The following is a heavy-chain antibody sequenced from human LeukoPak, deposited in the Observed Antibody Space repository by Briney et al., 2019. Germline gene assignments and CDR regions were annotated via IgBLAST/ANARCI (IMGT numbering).Heavy chain of an antibody. CDR1: GFTVSSNY. Sequence: RGSLRLSRAASGFTVSSNYMSWVRQAPGKGLEWGSVIYSGSNTYYADSVKGRFTISRHNSKNTLYLQLNSLRAKDTAVYYCARQASYGYYGMDVWGQGTTVTVSS. D-gene: IGHD3-16*01. CDR3: ARQASYGYYGMDV. CDR2: IYSGSNT. J-gene: IGHJ6*02. V-gene: IGHV3-53*04.